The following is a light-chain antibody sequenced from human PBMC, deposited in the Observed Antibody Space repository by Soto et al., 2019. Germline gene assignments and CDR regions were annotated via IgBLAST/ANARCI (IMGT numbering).Light chain of an antibody. CDR1: SSDVGGYSY. V-gene: IGLV2-8*01. CDR2: EVS. Sequence: QSALTQPPSASGSPGQSVTISCTGTSSDVGGYSYVSWYQQHPGKAPKLMIYEVSKRPSGVPDRFSGSKSGNTASLTVSGLQAEDEADYYWGSYAGSDTYVFGTGTKVTVL. J-gene: IGLJ1*01. CDR3: GSYAGSDTYV.